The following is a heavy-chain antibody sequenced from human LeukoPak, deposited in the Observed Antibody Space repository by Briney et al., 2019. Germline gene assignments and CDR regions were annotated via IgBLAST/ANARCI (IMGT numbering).Heavy chain of an antibody. CDR1: GFTMNSFW. J-gene: IGHJ4*02. CDR2: ISSSSSTI. Sequence: PGGSLRLSCVVSGFTMNSFWMNWVRQAPGKGLEWVSYISSSSSTIYYADSVKGRFTISRDNAKNLLYLQMNSLRDEDTAVYYCAPHRDGSYPFDYWGQGTLVTVSS. V-gene: IGHV3-48*02. CDR3: APHRDGSYPFDY. D-gene: IGHD1-26*01.